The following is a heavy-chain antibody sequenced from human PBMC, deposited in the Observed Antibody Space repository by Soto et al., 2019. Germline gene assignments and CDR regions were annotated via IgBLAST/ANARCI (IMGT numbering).Heavy chain of an antibody. V-gene: IGHV4-30-4*01. Sequence: LSLTCTVSGGSISSGDYYWSWIRQPPGKGLEWIGYIYYSGSTYYNPSLKSRVTISVDTSKNQFSLKLSSVTAADTAVYCCARVRVSSSCGWFDPWGQGTLVTVSS. D-gene: IGHD6-13*01. CDR1: GGSISSGDYY. J-gene: IGHJ5*02. CDR2: IYYSGST. CDR3: ARVRVSSSCGWFDP.